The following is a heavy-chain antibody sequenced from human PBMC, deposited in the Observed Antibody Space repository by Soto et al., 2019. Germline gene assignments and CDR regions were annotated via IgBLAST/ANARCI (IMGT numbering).Heavy chain of an antibody. V-gene: IGHV3-23*01. J-gene: IGHJ5*02. CDR2: IDDGGAST. CDR1: GFTFINYA. Sequence: GGSLRLSCEASGFTFINYAMSWVLQAPGKGLEWVSGIDDGGASTYYADSMKGRFTISRDNSKNTLYLQMNGLRVEDTAVYYCAKGVCRSATMPCFDTWGQGTLVTVSA. D-gene: IGHD2-2*01. CDR3: AKGVCRSATMPCFDT.